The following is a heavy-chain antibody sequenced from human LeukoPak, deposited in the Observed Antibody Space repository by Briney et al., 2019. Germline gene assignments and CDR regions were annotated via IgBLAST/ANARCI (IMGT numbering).Heavy chain of an antibody. D-gene: IGHD4-17*01. CDR1: GFTFSSYG. Sequence: GGSLRLSCAASGFTFSSYGMHWVRQAPGKGLEWVAVISYDGSNKYYADSVEGRFTISRDNSKNTLYLQMNSLRAEDTAVYYCAKDHGDYVDYWGQGTLVTVSS. V-gene: IGHV3-30*18. CDR2: ISYDGSNK. CDR3: AKDHGDYVDY. J-gene: IGHJ4*02.